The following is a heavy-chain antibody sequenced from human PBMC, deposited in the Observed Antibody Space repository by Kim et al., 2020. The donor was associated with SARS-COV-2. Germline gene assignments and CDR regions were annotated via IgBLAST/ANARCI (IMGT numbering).Heavy chain of an antibody. CDR2: RSCI. J-gene: IGHJ4*02. Sequence: RSCIYDAESVKGRFTITRDNAKNSLYLQMNSLGAEETAVYYCVTTTVTSCWWGQGTLVTVSS. CDR3: VTTTVTSCW. D-gene: IGHD4-17*01. V-gene: IGHV3-21*01.